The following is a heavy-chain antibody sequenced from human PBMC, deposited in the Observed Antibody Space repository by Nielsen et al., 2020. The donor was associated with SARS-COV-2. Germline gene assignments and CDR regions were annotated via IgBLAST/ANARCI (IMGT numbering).Heavy chain of an antibody. CDR3: ARGPSRYYFDY. CDR1: GFTFSSYW. Sequence: GESLKISCAASGFTFSSYWMSWVRQAPGKGLEWVANIKQDGSEKYYVDSVKGRFTISRDNAKNSLYLQMNSLRAEDTAVYYCARGPSRYYFDYWGQGTLVTVSS. J-gene: IGHJ4*02. V-gene: IGHV3-7*04. CDR2: IKQDGSEK.